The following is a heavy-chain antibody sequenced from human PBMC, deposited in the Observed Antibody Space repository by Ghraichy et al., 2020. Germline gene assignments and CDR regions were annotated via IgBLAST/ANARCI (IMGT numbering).Heavy chain of an antibody. CDR1: GGSISSGDYY. J-gene: IGHJ4*02. CDR3: VRENYDVWGGYLIY. V-gene: IGHV4-30-4*01. CDR2: IYYTGST. Sequence: SETLSLTCTVSGGSISSGDYYWSWIRQPPGKGLEWLGYIYYTGSTYYNPSLKSRVNISQEKSKNQFSLKLTSATAADTAVYYCVRENYDVWGGYLIYWGQGTLVTVSS. D-gene: IGHD3-3*01.